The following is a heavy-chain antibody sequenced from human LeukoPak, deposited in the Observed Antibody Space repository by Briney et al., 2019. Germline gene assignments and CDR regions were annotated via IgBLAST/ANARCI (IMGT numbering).Heavy chain of an antibody. D-gene: IGHD5-12*01. J-gene: IGHJ4*02. Sequence: SQTLSLTCTVSGGSISSGGYYWSWIRQPPGKGLEWIGYIYHSGSTYYNPSLKSRVTISVDRSKNQFSLKLSSVTAADTAVYYCARDRITVATLDYWGQGTLVTVSS. V-gene: IGHV4-30-2*01. CDR1: GGSISSGGYY. CDR2: IYHSGST. CDR3: ARDRITVATLDY.